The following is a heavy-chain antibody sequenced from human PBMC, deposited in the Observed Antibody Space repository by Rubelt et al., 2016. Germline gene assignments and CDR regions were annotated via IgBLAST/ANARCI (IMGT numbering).Heavy chain of an antibody. V-gene: IGHV1-46*01. CDR3: ATAPLTRGWLQLTN. J-gene: IGHJ4*02. CDR2: INPTSGST. D-gene: IGHD5-24*01. CDR1: GNTLTDNF. Sequence: VKKPGASVKVSCEASGNTLTDNFIHWVRQAPGQGPEWMGVINPTSGSTNYAQKFQNRVTMTTDTSASAVYMQLSSLTSDDTAVIYCATAPLTRGWLQLTNWGQGTPVTVSS.